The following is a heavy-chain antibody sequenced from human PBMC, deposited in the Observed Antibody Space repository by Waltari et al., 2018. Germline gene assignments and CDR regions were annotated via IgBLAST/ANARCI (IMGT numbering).Heavy chain of an antibody. CDR1: GGSISSHY. J-gene: IGHJ1*01. V-gene: IGHV4-59*11. D-gene: IGHD1-1*01. CDR2: IYYSGST. Sequence: QVQLQESGPGLVKPSETLSLTCTVSGGSISSHYWSWIRQPPGKGLEWIGYIYYSGSTNYNPSLKSRVTISVDTSKNQFSLKLSSVTAADTAVYYCARGTGGTEHWGQGTLVTVSS. CDR3: ARGTGGTEH.